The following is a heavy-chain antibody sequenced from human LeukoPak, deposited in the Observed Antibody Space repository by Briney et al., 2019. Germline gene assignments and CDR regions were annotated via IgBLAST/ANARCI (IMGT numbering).Heavy chain of an antibody. Sequence: SETPSLTCTVSGGSISSGFYYWSWIRQPAGKGLEWIGRIYTSGSTNYNPSLKSRVTISLDTSKNQFSLKLSSVTAADTAVYYCARRKDGHDYWGQGTLVTVSS. V-gene: IGHV4-61*02. CDR1: GGSISSGFYY. J-gene: IGHJ4*02. CDR2: IYTSGST. D-gene: IGHD1-14*01. CDR3: ARRKDGHDY.